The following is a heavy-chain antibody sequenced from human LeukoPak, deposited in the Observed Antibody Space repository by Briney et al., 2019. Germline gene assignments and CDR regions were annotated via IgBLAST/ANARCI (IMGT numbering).Heavy chain of an antibody. V-gene: IGHV4-59*08. D-gene: IGHD2-2*01. Sequence: SETLSLTCSVSGGSINSHYWSWIRQPPGKQLEWIGYIFNSGSTNYNPSLRSRVTISVDTSKNQFSLDLSSVTAADTAVYYCARQKCTSTSCLTKNAFDIWGQGTMVTVSS. CDR2: IFNSGST. J-gene: IGHJ3*02. CDR1: GGSINSHY. CDR3: ARQKCTSTSCLTKNAFDI.